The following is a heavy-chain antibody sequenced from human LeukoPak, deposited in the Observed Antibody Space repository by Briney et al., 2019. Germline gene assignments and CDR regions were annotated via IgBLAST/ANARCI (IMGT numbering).Heavy chain of an antibody. CDR1: GRSNASGGYY. J-gene: IGHJ6*04. V-gene: IGHV4-31*03. D-gene: IGHD4-17*01. Sequence: LHITRTLSGRSNASGGYYWSRIRQHPGKRLERIGYIYYSGSTYYNPSLKSRVTISVDTSKNQFSLKLSSVTAADTAVYSCARHTVTTATTHSSYHAMDACLNRPTVTAPS. CDR3: ARHTVTTATTHSSYHAMDA. CDR2: IYYSGST.